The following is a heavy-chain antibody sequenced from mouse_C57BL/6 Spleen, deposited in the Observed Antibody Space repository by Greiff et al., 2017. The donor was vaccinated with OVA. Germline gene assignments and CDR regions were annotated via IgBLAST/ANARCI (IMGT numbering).Heavy chain of an antibody. CDR2: INPYNGGT. J-gene: IGHJ3*01. V-gene: IGHV1-19*01. Sequence: EVQLQQSGPVLVKPGASVTMSCKASGYTFTDYYMNWVKQSHGKSLEWIGVINPYNGGTSYNQKFKGKATLTVDKSSSTAYMELNSLTSEDSAVYYCARDSNYVGFAYWGQGTLVTVSA. D-gene: IGHD2-5*01. CDR3: ARDSNYVGFAY. CDR1: GYTFTDYY.